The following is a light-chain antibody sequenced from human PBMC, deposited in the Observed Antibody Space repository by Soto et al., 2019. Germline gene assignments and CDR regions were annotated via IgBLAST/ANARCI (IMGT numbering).Light chain of an antibody. J-gene: IGKJ1*01. CDR1: QSISSY. V-gene: IGKV1-39*01. CDR2: AAS. CDR3: QQSYSTPPT. Sequence: DIQMTQSPSSLSASVGDRVTITCRASQSISSYLNWYQQKPGKAPKFLIYAASSLQSGVPSRFSGSGSWTDFTLTIRSLQTEDFATYYCQQSYSTPPTFGQGTKVEIK.